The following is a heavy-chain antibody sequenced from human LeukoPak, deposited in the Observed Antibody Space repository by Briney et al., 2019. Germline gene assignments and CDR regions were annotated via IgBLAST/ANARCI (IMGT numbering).Heavy chain of an antibody. CDR2: IYSGGST. V-gene: IGHV3-53*01. D-gene: IGHD3-10*01. Sequence: GGSLRLSCAASGFTVSSNYMSWVRQAPGKGLEWVSVIYSGGSTYYADSVKGRFTISRDNPKNTLYLQMNSLSAEDTAVYYCAKVQYVYYGSGSYDMDVWGQGTPVTVSS. CDR1: GFTVSSNY. J-gene: IGHJ6*02. CDR3: AKVQYVYYGSGSYDMDV.